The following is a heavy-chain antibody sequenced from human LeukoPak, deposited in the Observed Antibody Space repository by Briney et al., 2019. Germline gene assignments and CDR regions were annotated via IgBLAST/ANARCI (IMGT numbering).Heavy chain of an antibody. CDR1: GASISNSY. Sequence: SETLSLTCSVSGASISNSYWSWIRQPPGKGLEWIGYIYPTGSTTYNPSLRSRVTFSVDTSKNQFSLQLSSVTAADTAVYYCARLVQQSSGIVVRGDYFEYWGQGTLVTGSS. V-gene: IGHV4-59*08. J-gene: IGHJ4*02. CDR3: ARLVQQSSGIVVRGDYFEY. D-gene: IGHD2-15*01. CDR2: IYPTGST.